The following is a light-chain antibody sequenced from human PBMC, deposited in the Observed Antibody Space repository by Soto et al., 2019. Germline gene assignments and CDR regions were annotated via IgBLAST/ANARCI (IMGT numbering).Light chain of an antibody. CDR1: SSDVGAYNS. J-gene: IGLJ3*02. Sequence: QSVLTQPRSVSGSPGQSLTFSCTGTSSDVGAYNSVSWYQQHPGKAPKLVIYGVNKRPSGVPDRFSGSKSGNTASLTISGLQAEDEAVYYCSSFAGYYSLVFGGGTKLTVL. V-gene: IGLV2-11*01. CDR3: SSFAGYYSLV. CDR2: GVN.